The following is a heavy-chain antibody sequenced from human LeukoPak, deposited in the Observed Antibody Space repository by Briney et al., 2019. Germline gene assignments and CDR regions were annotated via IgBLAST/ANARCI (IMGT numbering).Heavy chain of an antibody. V-gene: IGHV1-8*01. CDR1: GYTFTTYD. CDR3: ARWWWGRDYSNYENWFDP. CDR2: MNPNSGNT. Sequence: ASVKVSCKASGYTFTTYDINWVRQATGQGLEWMGWMNPNSGNTDYAQKFQGRVTMTRNTSISTAYMELSSLRSEDTAVYYRARWWWGRDYSNYENWFDPWGQGTLVTVSS. J-gene: IGHJ5*02. D-gene: IGHD4-11*01.